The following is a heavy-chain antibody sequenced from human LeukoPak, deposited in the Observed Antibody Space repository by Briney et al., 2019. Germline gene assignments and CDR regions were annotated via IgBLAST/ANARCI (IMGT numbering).Heavy chain of an antibody. CDR1: GFTFSSYS. Sequence: PGGSLRLSCAASGFTFSSYSMNWVRQAPGKGLEWVSYISSSSSTIYYADSVKGRFTISRDNAKNSLYLQMNSLRAEDTAVYYCAKEQEIASYRYYGMDVWGQGTTVTVSS. V-gene: IGHV3-48*04. CDR3: AKEQEIASYRYYGMDV. J-gene: IGHJ6*02. D-gene: IGHD3-16*02. CDR2: ISSSSSTI.